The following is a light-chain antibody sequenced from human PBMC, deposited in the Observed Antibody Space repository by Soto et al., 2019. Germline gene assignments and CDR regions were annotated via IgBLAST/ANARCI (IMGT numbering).Light chain of an antibody. CDR3: SSYTTSSIWL. Sequence: QAVLTQPASVSGSPGQSITISCSGTSSDVGGYNYVSWYQQSPGKAPKLLIYEVTNRPSGVSNRFSGAKSANTASLTISGLQAEDAAAYYCSSYTTSSIWLFGGGTKLTVL. CDR2: EVT. V-gene: IGLV2-14*01. J-gene: IGLJ3*02. CDR1: SSDVGGYNY.